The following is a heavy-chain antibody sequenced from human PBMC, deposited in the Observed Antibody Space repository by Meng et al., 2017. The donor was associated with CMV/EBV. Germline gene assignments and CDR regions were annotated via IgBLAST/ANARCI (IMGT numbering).Heavy chain of an antibody. CDR2: IKQDGSEK. Sequence: GGSLRLSCAASGFTFSSYWMTWVRQAPGKGLEWVANIKQDGSEKYYVDSVKGRFTISRDNAKNSLYLQMNSLRAEDTAVYYCAKWFWSGDDYYGMDVWGQGTTVTVSS. D-gene: IGHD3-3*01. CDR3: AKWFWSGDDYYGMDV. J-gene: IGHJ6*02. CDR1: GFTFSSYW. V-gene: IGHV3-7*03.